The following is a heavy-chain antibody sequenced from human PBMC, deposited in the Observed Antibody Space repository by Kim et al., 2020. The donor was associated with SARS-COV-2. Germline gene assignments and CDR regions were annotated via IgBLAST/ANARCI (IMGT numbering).Heavy chain of an antibody. CDR2: T. D-gene: IGHD1-26*01. CDR3: ARFGWELPFDY. Sequence: TNSAQKLQGRVTMTTDTSTSTAYMELRSLRSDDTAVYYCARFGWELPFDYWGQGTLVTVSS. J-gene: IGHJ4*02. V-gene: IGHV1-18*01.